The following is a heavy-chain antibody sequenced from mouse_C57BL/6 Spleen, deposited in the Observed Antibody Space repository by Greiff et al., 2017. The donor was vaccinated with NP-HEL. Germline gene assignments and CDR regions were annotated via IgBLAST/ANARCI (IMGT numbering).Heavy chain of an antibody. J-gene: IGHJ3*01. Sequence: QVQLQQSGPGLVAPSQSLSITCTVSGFSLTSYGVSWVRQPPGKGLEWLGVIRGDGSTNYHSALLTRLGTSKVNSKSHVFLKLNSLQTDDTATYCCANLYGNYSWFAYWGQGTLVTVSA. CDR1: GFSLTSYG. D-gene: IGHD2-1*01. CDR2: IRGDGST. CDR3: ANLYGNYSWFAY. V-gene: IGHV2-3*01.